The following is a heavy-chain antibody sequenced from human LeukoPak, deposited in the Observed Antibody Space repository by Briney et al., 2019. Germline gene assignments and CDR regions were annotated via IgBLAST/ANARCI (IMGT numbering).Heavy chain of an antibody. J-gene: IGHJ4*02. CDR1: GFTFSSYA. V-gene: IGHV3-23*01. Sequence: GGSLRLSCAASGFTFSSYAMSWVRQAPGKGLEWVSAISGSGGSTYYADSVKGRFTISRDNSKNTLYLQMNSLRAEDTAVYYCAKATYYDYVWGSYRPGYWGQGTLATVSS. D-gene: IGHD3-16*02. CDR2: ISGSGGST. CDR3: AKATYYDYVWGSYRPGY.